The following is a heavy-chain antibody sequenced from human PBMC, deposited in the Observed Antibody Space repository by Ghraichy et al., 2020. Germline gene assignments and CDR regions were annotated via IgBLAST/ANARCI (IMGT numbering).Heavy chain of an antibody. CDR3: ARIRCSGGSCYHDY. Sequence: SGPTLVKPTQTLTLTCTFSGFSLSTSGMCVSWIRQPPGKALEWLARIDWDDDKYYSTSLKTRLTISKDTSKNQVVLTMTNMDPVDTATYYCARIRCSGGSCYHDYWGQGTLVTVSS. CDR1: GFSLSTSGMC. D-gene: IGHD2-15*01. J-gene: IGHJ4*02. CDR2: IDWDDDK. V-gene: IGHV2-70*11.